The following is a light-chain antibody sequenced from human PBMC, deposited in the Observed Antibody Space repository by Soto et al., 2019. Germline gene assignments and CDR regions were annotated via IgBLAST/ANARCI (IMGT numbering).Light chain of an antibody. CDR2: ENN. CDR1: SFNIGNNY. V-gene: IGLV1-51*02. CDR3: AAWDSSLSAGV. J-gene: IGLJ3*02. Sequence: QSVLTQPPSVSAAPGQTVTISCSGSSFNIGNNYVSWFQHLPGTAPKLLIYENNIRPPGIPDRFSASKSGTSATLGITGLQAGDEANYYCAAWDSSLSAGVFGGGTKLTVL.